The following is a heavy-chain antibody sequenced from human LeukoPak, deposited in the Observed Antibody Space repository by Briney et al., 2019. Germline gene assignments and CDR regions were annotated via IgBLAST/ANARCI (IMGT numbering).Heavy chain of an antibody. CDR1: GGSFSGYY. V-gene: IGHV4-34*01. Sequence: YPSETLSLTCAVYGGSFSGYYWSWIRQPPGKGLEWIGEINHSGSTNYNPSLKSRVTISVDTSKNQFSLKLSSVTAADTAVYYCARQGTHIVVVTVSYYFDYWGQGTLVTVSS. D-gene: IGHD2-21*02. J-gene: IGHJ4*02. CDR3: ARQGTHIVVVTVSYYFDY. CDR2: INHSGST.